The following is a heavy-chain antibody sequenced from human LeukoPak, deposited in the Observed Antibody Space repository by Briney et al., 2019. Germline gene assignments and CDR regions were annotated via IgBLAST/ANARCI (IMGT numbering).Heavy chain of an antibody. D-gene: IGHD4-17*01. V-gene: IGHV4-59*11. CDR1: SGSITNHC. J-gene: IGHJ4*02. CDR3: ARATVTTETDYFDY. CDR2: VNYSGNT. Sequence: SETLSLTCTVSSGSITNHCWSWIRQPPGKGVEGIGYVNYSGNTNYNPSLKSRVTISIDTSKYQFSLKVTSVTAADTAVYYCARATVTTETDYFDYWGQGTLVTVSS.